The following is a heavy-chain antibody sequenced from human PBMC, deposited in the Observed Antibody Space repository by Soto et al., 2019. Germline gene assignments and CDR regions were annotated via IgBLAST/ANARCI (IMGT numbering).Heavy chain of an antibody. Sequence: QVQLQESGPGLVKPSETLSLICNVSGGSITNYYWNWIRQPAGRGLEWIGRIQSSGNTNYNPSLNSRVTMSIDPSKNQFSLKLSSVTAADTALYYCARGFIAMAGRYYYAMYVWGQGTTVTVSS. CDR2: IQSSGNT. V-gene: IGHV4-4*07. J-gene: IGHJ6*02. CDR1: GGSITNYY. D-gene: IGHD6-19*01. CDR3: ARGFIAMAGRYYYAMYV.